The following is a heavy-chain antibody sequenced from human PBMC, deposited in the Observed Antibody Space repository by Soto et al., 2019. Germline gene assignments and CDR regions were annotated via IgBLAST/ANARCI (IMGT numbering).Heavy chain of an antibody. CDR2: IFPGDSDT. CDR3: ARHGAYFDY. J-gene: IGHJ4*02. Sequence: GESLKISCKGSGYTFTSHWIGWVRQMPGKGLEWMGIIFPGDSDTRYSPSFQGQVTISADKSINTAYLQWSSLKASDTAMYFCARHGAYFDYWGQGTLVTVSS. V-gene: IGHV5-51*01. CDR1: GYTFTSHW. D-gene: IGHD3-16*01.